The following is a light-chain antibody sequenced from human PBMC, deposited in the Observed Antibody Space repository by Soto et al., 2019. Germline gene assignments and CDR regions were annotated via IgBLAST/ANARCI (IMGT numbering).Light chain of an antibody. V-gene: IGKV1-39*01. Sequence: DIPMTQSPSSLSASVGGRVTITCRASQGIASYLNWYQQKPGKAPKLLIYAASSLQSGVPSRFSGSGSGTDVTLTISSLQPEDFATYYCQQSYSTPWTFGQGTKVEIK. J-gene: IGKJ1*01. CDR3: QQSYSTPWT. CDR2: AAS. CDR1: QGIASY.